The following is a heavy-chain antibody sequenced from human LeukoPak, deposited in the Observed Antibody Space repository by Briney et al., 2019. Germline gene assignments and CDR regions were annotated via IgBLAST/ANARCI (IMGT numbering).Heavy chain of an antibody. V-gene: IGHV3-21*01. J-gene: IGHJ6*04. CDR2: ISSRSSYI. Sequence: PGGSLRLSCAASGFTFSYYSMNWVRQAPGKGLEWVSSISSRSSYIYSADSVKGRFSISRDNAKNSLSLQMNSLRAEDTAVYYCAELGITMIGGVWGKGTTVTISS. CDR1: GFTFSYYS. D-gene: IGHD3-10*02. CDR3: AELGITMIGGV.